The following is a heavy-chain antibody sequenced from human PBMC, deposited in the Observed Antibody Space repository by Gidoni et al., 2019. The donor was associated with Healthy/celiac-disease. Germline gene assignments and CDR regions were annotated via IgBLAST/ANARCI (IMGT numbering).Heavy chain of an antibody. CDR3: ARVYSNYDEFGWFDP. V-gene: IGHV7-4-1*02. CDR1: GSTFTSYA. Sequence: QLVQSGSQFKTPGASVKVSCKASGSTFTSYAMNWVRQAPGQGLEWMGWINTNTGNPTYAQGFTGWFVFSWDTSVSTAYLQISSLKAEDTAVYYCARVYSNYDEFGWFDPWGQGTLVTVS. J-gene: IGHJ5*02. CDR2: INTNTGNP. D-gene: IGHD4-4*01.